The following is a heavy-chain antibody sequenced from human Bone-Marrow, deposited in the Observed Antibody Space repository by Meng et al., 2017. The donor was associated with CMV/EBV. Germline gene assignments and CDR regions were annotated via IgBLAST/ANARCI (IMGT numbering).Heavy chain of an antibody. D-gene: IGHD3-9*01. V-gene: IGHV4-61*02. Sequence: LRLSCTVSGGSISSSSYYWSWIRQPAGKGLEWIGRIYTSGSTNYNPSLKGRVTISVDTSNNQFSLKLSSVTAADTAVYYCARGDWYYFDYWGQGTLVTVSS. CDR2: IYTSGST. CDR1: GGSISSSSYY. CDR3: ARGDWYYFDY. J-gene: IGHJ4*02.